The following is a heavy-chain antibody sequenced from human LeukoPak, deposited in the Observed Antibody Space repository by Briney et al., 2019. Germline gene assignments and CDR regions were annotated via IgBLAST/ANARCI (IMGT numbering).Heavy chain of an antibody. CDR2: INSDGSST. J-gene: IGHJ6*02. V-gene: IGHV3-74*01. Sequence: GGSLRLSCAASGFTFSSYWMHWVRQAPGKGLVWVSRINSDGSSTSYADSVKGRFTLSRDNAKNTLYLQMNSLRAEDTAVYYCARGMDSSGWNYYYGMDVWGQGTTVTVSS. CDR3: ARGMDSSGWNYYYGMDV. CDR1: GFTFSSYW. D-gene: IGHD6-19*01.